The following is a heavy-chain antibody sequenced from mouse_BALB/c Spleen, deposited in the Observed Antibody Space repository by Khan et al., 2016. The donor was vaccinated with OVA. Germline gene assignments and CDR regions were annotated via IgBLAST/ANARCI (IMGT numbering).Heavy chain of an antibody. CDR2: IWAGGSS. D-gene: IGHD2-3*01. CDR1: GFSLTSYG. J-gene: IGHJ4*01. Sequence: QVQLKESGPGLVAPSQSLSITCTASGFSLTSYGVHWVRQPPGKGLEWLGVIWAGGSSNYNSALMSRLSISRDKSKSQVFLKMNSLQTGDTATYXCARGDGYYEDAMDYWGQGTSVTVSA. CDR3: ARGDGYYEDAMDY. V-gene: IGHV2-9*02.